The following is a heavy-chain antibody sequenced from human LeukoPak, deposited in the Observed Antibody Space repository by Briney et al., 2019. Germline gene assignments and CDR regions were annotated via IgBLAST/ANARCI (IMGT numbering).Heavy chain of an antibody. V-gene: IGHV1-69*06. CDR2: IIPIFGTA. J-gene: IGHJ4*02. CDR1: GGTFSSYA. Sequence: EASVKVSCKASGGTFSSYAISWVRQAPGQGLEWMGGIIPIFGTANYAQKFQGRVTITADKSTSTAYMELSSLRSEDTAVYYCARGASGYESLEAFDYWGQGTLVTVSS. CDR3: ARGASGYESLEAFDY. D-gene: IGHD5-12*01.